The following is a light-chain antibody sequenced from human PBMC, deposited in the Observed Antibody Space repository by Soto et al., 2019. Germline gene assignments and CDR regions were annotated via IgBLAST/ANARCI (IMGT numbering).Light chain of an antibody. J-gene: IGLJ3*02. CDR1: SGHNSYA. CDR2: LNSDGSH. CDR3: QTWSTDIRV. V-gene: IGLV4-69*01. Sequence: QLVLTQPPSASASLGASVKLTCTLSSGHNSYAIAWHQQQPEKGPRYLMKLNSDGSHSKGDGIHDRFSGSSSGAERYLTNSRLQSEDEAAYYCQTWSTDIRVFGGGTKLTVL.